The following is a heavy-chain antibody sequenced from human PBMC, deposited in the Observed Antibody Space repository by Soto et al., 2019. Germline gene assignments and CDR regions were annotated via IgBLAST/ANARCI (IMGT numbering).Heavy chain of an antibody. CDR2: IYYSGST. CDR1: GGSISSYY. Sequence: SETLSLTCTVSGGSISSYYWSWIRQPPGKGLEWIGYIYYSGSTNYNPSLKSRVTLSVDTSKNQFSLKLSSVTAADTAVYYCARGALWVRGYHYYGMDVWGQGTSVTVSS. CDR3: ARGALWVRGYHYYGMDV. J-gene: IGHJ6*02. D-gene: IGHD3-10*01. V-gene: IGHV4-59*01.